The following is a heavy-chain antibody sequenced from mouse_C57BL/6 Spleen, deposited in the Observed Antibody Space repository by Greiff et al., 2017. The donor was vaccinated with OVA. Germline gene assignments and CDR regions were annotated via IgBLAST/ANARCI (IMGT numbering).Heavy chain of an antibody. D-gene: IGHD4-1*01. Sequence: EVQLQESGPELVKPGASVKISCKASGYSFTDYNMNWVKQSNGKSLEWIGVINPNYGTTSYNQKFKGKATLTVDQSSSTAYMRLNRQTSEDSAVYSCARGGTGYFDVWGTGTTVTVSS. CDR2: INPNYGTT. V-gene: IGHV1-39*01. CDR1: GYSFTDYN. CDR3: ARGGTGYFDV. J-gene: IGHJ1*03.